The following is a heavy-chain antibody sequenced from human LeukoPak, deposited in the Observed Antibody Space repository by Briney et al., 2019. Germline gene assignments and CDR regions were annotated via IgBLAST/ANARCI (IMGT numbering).Heavy chain of an antibody. CDR3: ARVPRGGYSYSHWFDP. CDR1: GGSISSYY. J-gene: IGHJ5*02. CDR2: IYYSGST. Sequence: SETLSLTCTVSGGSISSYYWSWIRQPPGKGLEWIGYIYYSGSTNYNPSLKSRVTISVDTSKNQFSLKLSSVTAADTAVYYCARVPRGGYSYSHWFDPWGQGTLVTVSS. V-gene: IGHV4-59*01. D-gene: IGHD5-18*01.